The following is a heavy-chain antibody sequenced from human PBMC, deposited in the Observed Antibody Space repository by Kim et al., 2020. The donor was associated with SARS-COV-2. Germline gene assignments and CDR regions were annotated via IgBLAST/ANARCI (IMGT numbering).Heavy chain of an antibody. J-gene: IGHJ6*02. D-gene: IGHD3-9*01. Sequence: FQGRVTITADKSTSTAYMELSSLRSEDTAVYYCARDDPTLVNYYDYGMDVWGQGTTVTVSS. V-gene: IGHV1-69*04. CDR3: ARDDPTLVNYYDYGMDV.